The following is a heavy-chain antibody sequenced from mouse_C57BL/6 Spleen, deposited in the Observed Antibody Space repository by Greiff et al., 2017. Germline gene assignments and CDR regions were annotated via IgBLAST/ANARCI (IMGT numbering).Heavy chain of an antibody. CDR1: GYSITSGYY. CDR2: ISYDGSN. Sequence: ESGPGLVKPSQSLSLTCSVTGYSITSGYYWNWIRQFPGNKLEWMGYISYDGSNNYNPSLKNRISITRDTSKNQFFLKLNSVTTEDTATYYCARRGSSYDYYAMDYWGQGTSVTVSS. V-gene: IGHV3-6*01. D-gene: IGHD1-1*01. CDR3: ARRGSSYDYYAMDY. J-gene: IGHJ4*01.